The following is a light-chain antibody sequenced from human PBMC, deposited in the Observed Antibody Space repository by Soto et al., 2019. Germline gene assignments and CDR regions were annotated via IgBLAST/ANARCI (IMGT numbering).Light chain of an antibody. V-gene: IGKV3-11*01. J-gene: IGKJ4*01. CDR3: QQRSSWPLT. CDR1: QSVSSY. CDR2: DAF. Sequence: EIVLTQSPVTLSLSPGERATLSCRASQSVSSYLAWYQQKPGQAPRLLIYDAFNRATGIPARFSGSGSGTDFTVTISSLDPEDFAVYYCQQRSSWPLTFGGGTKVEIK.